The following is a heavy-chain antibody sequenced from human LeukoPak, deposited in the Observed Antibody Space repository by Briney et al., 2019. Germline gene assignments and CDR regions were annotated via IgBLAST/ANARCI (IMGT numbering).Heavy chain of an antibody. CDR1: GFTFNCYA. D-gene: IGHD2-2*02. CDR2: IYYSGST. CDR3: ASGRYCSSTSCYTEEVENWFDP. V-gene: IGHV4-39*01. Sequence: GSLRLSCAASGFTFNCYAMSWVRQPPGKGLEWIGSIYYSGSTYYNPSLKSRVTISVDTSKNQFSLKLSSVTAADTAVYYCASGRYCSSTSCYTEEVENWFDPWGQGTLVTVSS. J-gene: IGHJ5*02.